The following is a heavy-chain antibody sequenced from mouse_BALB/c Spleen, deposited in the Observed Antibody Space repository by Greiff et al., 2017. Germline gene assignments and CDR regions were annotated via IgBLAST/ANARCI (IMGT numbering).Heavy chain of an antibody. CDR1: GFNTKDYY. CDR2: IDPENGNT. Sequence: VQLQQSGAELVRPGALVKLSCKASGFNTKDYYMHWVKQRPEQGLEWIGWIDPENGNTIYDPKFQGKASITADTSSNTAYLQLSSLTSEDTAVYYCAPISTDTAWFAYWGQGTLVTVSA. CDR3: APISTDTAWFAY. J-gene: IGHJ3*01. D-gene: IGHD1-2*01. V-gene: IGHV14-1*02.